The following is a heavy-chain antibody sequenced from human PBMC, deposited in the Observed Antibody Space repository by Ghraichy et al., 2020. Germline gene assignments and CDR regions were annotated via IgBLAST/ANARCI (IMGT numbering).Heavy chain of an antibody. D-gene: IGHD2-2*01. V-gene: IGHV4-30-2*01. Sequence: SLNISCTVSGDIIGAGGYSWSWIRQPPGKGLEWVGYIFHLGTSYFNPSLKSRLTMSVDKSKNQFSLNLTSLTVADTAIYYCARGAHEYAFDFWGQGIPVTVTS. J-gene: IGHJ4*02. CDR1: GDIIGAGGYS. CDR3: ARGAHEYAFDF. CDR2: IFHLGTS.